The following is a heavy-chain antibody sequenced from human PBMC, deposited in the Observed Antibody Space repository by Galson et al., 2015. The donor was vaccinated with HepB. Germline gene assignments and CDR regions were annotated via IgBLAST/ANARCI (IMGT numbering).Heavy chain of an antibody. J-gene: IGHJ4*02. Sequence: SLRLSCASSGFTFSSYTMDWVRQAPGKGLESVSSISGSGTYIHYADSVKGRFTISRDSAKNSLSLQLNSLRGEETAVYYCAREAPLTGFLDFFDYWGRGTLVTVSS. CDR1: GFTFSSYT. CDR2: ISGSGTYI. V-gene: IGHV3-21*01. CDR3: AREAPLTGFLDFFDY. D-gene: IGHD7-27*01.